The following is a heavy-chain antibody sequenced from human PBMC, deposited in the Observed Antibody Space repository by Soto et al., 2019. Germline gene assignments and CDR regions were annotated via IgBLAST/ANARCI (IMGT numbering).Heavy chain of an antibody. D-gene: IGHD7-27*01. CDR2: ISSSSSTI. J-gene: IGHJ6*02. Sequence: PGGSLRLSCAASGFTFSSYSMNWVRQAPGKGLEWVSYISSSSSTIYYADSVKGRFTISRDNAKNSLYLQMNSPRAEDTAVYYCARELGITSYYYGMDVWGQGTTVTVSS. CDR1: GFTFSSYS. V-gene: IGHV3-48*01. CDR3: ARELGITSYYYGMDV.